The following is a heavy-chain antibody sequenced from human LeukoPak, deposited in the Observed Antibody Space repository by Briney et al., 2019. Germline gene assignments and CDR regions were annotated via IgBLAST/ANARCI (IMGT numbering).Heavy chain of an antibody. CDR2: IKQDGSEK. D-gene: IGHD3-10*01. CDR3: ARAAMVRGGGDY. Sequence: ETLSVTCAVYGGSFSGYHWSWVRQAPGKGLEWVANIKQDGSEKYYVDSVKGRFTISRDNAKNSLYLEMNSLRAEDTAVYYCARAAMVRGGGDYWGQGTLVTVSS. CDR1: GGSFSGYH. J-gene: IGHJ4*02. V-gene: IGHV3-7*01.